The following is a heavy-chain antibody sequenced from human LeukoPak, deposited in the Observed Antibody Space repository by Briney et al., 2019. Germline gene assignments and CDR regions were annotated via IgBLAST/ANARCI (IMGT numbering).Heavy chain of an antibody. CDR2: IYTSGST. D-gene: IGHD1-20*01. Sequence: SETLSLTRTVSGGSISSYYWSWIRQPPGKGLEWIGYIYTSGSTNYNPSLKSRVTISVDTSKNQFSLKLSSVTAADTAVYYCARGGRRYNWNPLHFDPWGQGTLVTVSS. J-gene: IGHJ5*02. CDR3: ARGGRRYNWNPLHFDP. CDR1: GGSISSYY. V-gene: IGHV4-4*09.